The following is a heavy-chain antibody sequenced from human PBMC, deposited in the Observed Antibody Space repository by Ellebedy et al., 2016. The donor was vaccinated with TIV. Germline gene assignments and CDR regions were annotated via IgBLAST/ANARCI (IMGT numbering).Heavy chain of an antibody. D-gene: IGHD1-26*01. CDR2: ISYDGSNK. CDR3: AKDMGWELLGEWFDP. V-gene: IGHV3-30*18. J-gene: IGHJ5*02. Sequence: GESLKISXAAPGFTFSSYGMHWVRQAPGKGLEWVAVISYDGSNKYYADSVKGRFTISRDNSKNTLYLQMNSLRAEDTALYYCAKDMGWELLGEWFDPWGQGTLVTVSS. CDR1: GFTFSSYG.